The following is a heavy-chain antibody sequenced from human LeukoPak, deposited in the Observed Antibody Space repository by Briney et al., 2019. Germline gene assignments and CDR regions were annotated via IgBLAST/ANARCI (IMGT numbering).Heavy chain of an antibody. CDR3: ARLSYGSKSPLDY. Sequence: SGPALVKPTQTLTLTCTFSGFSLSTSGMSVSWIRQPPGKALNWQALIEWDDEQYYSTSLTNRLTISKDTSKNQVVLTMTNMDPMDTATYYCARLSYGSKSPLDYWGQGTLVTVSS. D-gene: IGHD3-10*01. CDR1: GFSLSTSGMS. J-gene: IGHJ4*02. V-gene: IGHV2-70*01. CDR2: IEWDDEQ.